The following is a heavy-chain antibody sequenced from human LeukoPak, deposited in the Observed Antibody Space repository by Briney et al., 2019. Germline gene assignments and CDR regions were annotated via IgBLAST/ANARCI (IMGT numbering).Heavy chain of an antibody. J-gene: IGHJ5*02. V-gene: IGHV3-7*01. CDR3: ARGWNFDP. CDR1: GFTFSTYW. D-gene: IGHD1-1*01. CDR2: IKADGGEK. Sequence: GGSLRLSCAASGFTFSTYWMNWFRQTPGKGLEWVAKIKADGGEKDHVASVEGRFTISRDNAKNSLYLQMSSLRVEDTAVYYCARGWNFDPWGQGTLVTVSS.